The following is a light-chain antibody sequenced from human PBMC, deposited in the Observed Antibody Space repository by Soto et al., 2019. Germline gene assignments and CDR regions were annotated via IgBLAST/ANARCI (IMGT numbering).Light chain of an antibody. CDR2: DAS. CDR1: QSVSSTG. Sequence: ETVLTQSPGTLSSSPGERATLACRASQSVSSTGLAWYQQKPGQAPRLLNYDASRRATGLSDRLSGSASGSHFILTISRLEPEDVAIYYCPHYAGSSPRFSFGPGTKGDI. CDR3: PHYAGSSPRFS. V-gene: IGKV3-20*01. J-gene: IGKJ3*01.